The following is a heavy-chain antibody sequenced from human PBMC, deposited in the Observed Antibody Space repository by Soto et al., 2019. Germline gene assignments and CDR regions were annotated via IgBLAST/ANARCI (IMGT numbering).Heavy chain of an antibody. V-gene: IGHV4-39*01. CDR3: VSQRTTVPTQAYFDY. Sequence: SDTLSLTCTVSGGSVTNSSYYWGWIRQSPGKGLEWIGSVYYRGRSYSKSSVKSRVTISVDTSKNRFSLSLNSVTASDTAVYFCVSQRTTVPTQAYFDYWGPGALVTVSS. CDR2: VYYRGRS. CDR1: GGSVTNSSYY. J-gene: IGHJ4*02. D-gene: IGHD4-17*01.